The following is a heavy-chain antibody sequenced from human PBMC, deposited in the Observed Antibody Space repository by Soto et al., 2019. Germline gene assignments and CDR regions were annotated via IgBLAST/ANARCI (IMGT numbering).Heavy chain of an antibody. V-gene: IGHV3-15*01. CDR2: IKSKSDGGTT. CDR1: GFTFSDAW. D-gene: IGHD2-15*01. CDR3: TTDLWRIAVVVGSTGYFNP. Sequence: GGSLRLSCAASGFTFSDAWMSWVRQAPGKGLDWVGRIKSKSDGGTTEYAAPVRGRFTISRDDSKNTLYLQMNSLKTEDTAVYYLTTDLWRIAVVVGSTGYFNPWGQGTPVTVSS. J-gene: IGHJ5*02.